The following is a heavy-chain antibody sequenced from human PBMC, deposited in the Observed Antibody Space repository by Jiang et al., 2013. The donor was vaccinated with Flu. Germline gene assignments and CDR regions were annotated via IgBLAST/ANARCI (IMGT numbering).Heavy chain of an antibody. Sequence: VQLVESGGGLIQPGGSLRLSCAASGLTVSNNYMNWVRQAPGKGLEWVSVIFSNGATYYADSVKGRFTISRDSSKNTLYLQLNSLRAEDTAVYYCVKEQYYYASTRPGGFDVWGQGTMVRVSS. J-gene: IGHJ3*01. CDR3: VKEQYYYASTRPGGFDV. CDR1: GLTVSNNY. V-gene: IGHV3-53*01. D-gene: IGHD3-10*01. CDR2: IFSNGAT.